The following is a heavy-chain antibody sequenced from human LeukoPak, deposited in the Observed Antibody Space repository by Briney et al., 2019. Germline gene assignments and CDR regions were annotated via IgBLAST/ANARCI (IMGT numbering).Heavy chain of an antibody. V-gene: IGHV4-34*01. CDR1: GGSFSGYY. CDR2: INHSGST. J-gene: IGHJ4*02. Sequence: PSETLCLTCAVYGGSFSGYYWSWIRQPPGKGLEWIGEINHSGSTNCNPSLRSRVTISVDTSKNQFSLKLSSVTAADTAVYYCARFISLLNYFDYWGQRTLGSVSS. D-gene: IGHD3-16*01. CDR3: ARFISLLNYFDY.